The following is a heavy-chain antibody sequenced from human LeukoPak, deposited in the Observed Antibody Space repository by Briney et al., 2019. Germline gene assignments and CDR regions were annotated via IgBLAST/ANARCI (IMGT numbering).Heavy chain of an antibody. V-gene: IGHV4/OR15-8*02. CDR3: ARTTMVRGTYYMDV. CDR1: GGSIGTNW. D-gene: IGHD3-10*01. J-gene: IGHJ6*03. CDR2: THPSGKS. Sequence: PSETLSLTCTVSGGSIGTNWWSWVRQPPGKGLEWIGETHPSGKSNYNPSLKSRVTMLIDKSNNHFSLKLSSVTAADTAVYYCARTTMVRGTYYMDVWGKGTTVTVSS.